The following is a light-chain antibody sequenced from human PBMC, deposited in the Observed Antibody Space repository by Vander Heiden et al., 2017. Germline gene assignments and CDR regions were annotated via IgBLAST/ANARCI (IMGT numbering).Light chain of an antibody. CDR2: TNN. CDR3: AAWDDTLNGVV. Sequence: SVLTQPPSASGSPGRCVTISCSRSSSNIGSNTVNWYQQLPGTVPKRLIYTNNQRPSGVPDRFSGSKSGTSASLAISGRQSEDEADYHCAAWDDTLNGVVFGGGTKLSVL. J-gene: IGLJ2*01. CDR1: SSNIGSNT. V-gene: IGLV1-44*01.